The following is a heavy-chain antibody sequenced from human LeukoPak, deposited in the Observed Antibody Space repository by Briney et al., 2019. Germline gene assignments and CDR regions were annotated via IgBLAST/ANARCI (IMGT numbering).Heavy chain of an antibody. CDR3: ARGVRLWFGELNGDY. CDR2: INPNSGGT. J-gene: IGHJ4*02. D-gene: IGHD3-10*01. Sequence: GASVKVSCKASGYTFTGYYMHWVRQAPGQGLEWMGWINPNSGGTNYAQKFQGRVTMTRDTSISTAYMELSRLRSDDTAVYYCARGVRLWFGELNGDYWGQGTLVTVSS. V-gene: IGHV1-2*02. CDR1: GYTFTGYY.